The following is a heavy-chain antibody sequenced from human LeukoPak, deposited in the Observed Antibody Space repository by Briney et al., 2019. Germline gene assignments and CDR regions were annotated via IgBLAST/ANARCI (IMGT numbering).Heavy chain of an antibody. J-gene: IGHJ4*02. CDR3: ARAATYYYDSSGYYSLPLPFDY. CDR2: INAYNGNS. V-gene: IGHV1-18*01. CDR1: GYTFTSYI. Sequence: ASVKVSCKASGYTFTSYIISWVRQAPGQGLEWMGWINAYNGNSDYAQRVQGRVTMTTDTSTSTAYMELRSLRSDDTAVYYCARAATYYYDSSGYYSLPLPFDYWGQGTLVTVSS. D-gene: IGHD3-22*01.